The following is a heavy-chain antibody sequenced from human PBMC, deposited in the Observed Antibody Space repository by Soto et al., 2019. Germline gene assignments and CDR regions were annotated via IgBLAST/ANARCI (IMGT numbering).Heavy chain of an antibody. CDR3: ARRYGGNFDY. D-gene: IGHD2-15*01. V-gene: IGHV4-39*07. CDR1: GVSITSSIYY. J-gene: IGHJ4*02. CDR2: IYYSGST. Sequence: SETLSLTCTVSGVSITSSIYYWGWIRQPPGKGLEWIGSIYYSGSTNYNPSLKSRVTISVDTSKNQFSLKLSSVTAADTAVYYCARRYGGNFDYWGQGTLVTVSS.